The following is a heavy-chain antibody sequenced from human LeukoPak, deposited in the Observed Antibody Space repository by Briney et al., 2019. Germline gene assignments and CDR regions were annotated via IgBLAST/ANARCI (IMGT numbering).Heavy chain of an antibody. CDR1: GFTFSSYA. D-gene: IGHD6-6*01. J-gene: IGHJ3*02. CDR3: AKDQGAARPPLRLYAFDI. V-gene: IGHV3-23*01. CDR2: ISGSGGST. Sequence: GGSLRLSCAASGFTFSSYAMSWVRQAPGKGLEWVSAISGSGGSTYYADSVKGRFTISRDNSKNTLYLQMNSLRAEDTAVYYCAKDQGAARPPLRLYAFDIWGQGTMVTVSS.